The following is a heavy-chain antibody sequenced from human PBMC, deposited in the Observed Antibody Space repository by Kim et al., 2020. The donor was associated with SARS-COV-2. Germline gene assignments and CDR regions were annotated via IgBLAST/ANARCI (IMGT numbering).Heavy chain of an antibody. D-gene: IGHD1-26*01. CDR3: ARDIGY. Sequence: SSSGSTIYYADSVKGRFTISRDNAKNSLYLQMNSLRAEDTAVYYCARDIGYWGQGTLVTVSS. CDR2: SSSGSTI. V-gene: IGHV3-11*04. J-gene: IGHJ4*02.